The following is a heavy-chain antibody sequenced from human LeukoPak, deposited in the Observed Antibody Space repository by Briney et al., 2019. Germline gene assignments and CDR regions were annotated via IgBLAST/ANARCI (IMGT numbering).Heavy chain of an antibody. D-gene: IGHD3-3*01. V-gene: IGHV4-59*01. J-gene: IGHJ4*02. Sequence: PSETLSLTCTVSGGSISSYYWSWIRQPPGKGLEWIGYSYYSGTTNYNPSLKSRVTISVDTSKNQFSLKLSSVTAADTAVYYCARVTAGITIFGVVIEGFDYWGQGTLVTVSS. CDR2: SYYSGTT. CDR1: GGSISSYY. CDR3: ARVTAGITIFGVVIEGFDY.